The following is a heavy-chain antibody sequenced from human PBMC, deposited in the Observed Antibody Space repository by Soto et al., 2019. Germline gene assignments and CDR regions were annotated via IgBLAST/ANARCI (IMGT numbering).Heavy chain of an antibody. V-gene: IGHV1-69*06. J-gene: IGHJ6*02. CDR1: GGTFSSYA. Sequence: QVQLVQSGAEVKKPGSSVKVSCKASGGTFSSYAISWVRQAPGQGLEWMGGIIPIFGTTNYAQKFQGRVTITADKSTSTAYMELSSLRSEDTAVYYCARHRSMSHTPLGGMDVWGQGTTVTVSS. CDR3: ARHRSMSHTPLGGMDV. D-gene: IGHD7-27*01. CDR2: IIPIFGTT.